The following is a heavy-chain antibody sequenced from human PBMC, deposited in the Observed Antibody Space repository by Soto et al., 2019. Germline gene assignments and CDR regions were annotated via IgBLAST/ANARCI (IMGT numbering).Heavy chain of an antibody. CDR3: ERSEYDIGRGDAFDI. D-gene: IGHD3-9*01. V-gene: IGHV1-18*01. CDR2: ISAYNGNT. Sequence: LVKIACKAPGYPFTSYGISLVRQAAGQGLEWMGWISAYNGNTNYAQKLQGRVTMTTDTSTSTAYMELRRLRSDDTAVYYCERSEYDIGRGDAFDIWGQGTMVTVSS. CDR1: GYPFTSYG. J-gene: IGHJ3*02.